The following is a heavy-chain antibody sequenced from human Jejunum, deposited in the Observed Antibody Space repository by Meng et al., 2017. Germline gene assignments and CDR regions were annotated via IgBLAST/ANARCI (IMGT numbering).Heavy chain of an antibody. CDR2: IKQDGSEK. J-gene: IGHJ4*02. Sequence: GESLKISCAGSGFSFSRYWMTWVRQAPGKGLEWVANIKQDGSEKYYVDSVKGRFTISRDNAQTTLYLQMDSLRAEDTAVYYCVGDSLVDASGDYIGKGDYWGQGTLVTVSS. CDR3: VGDSLVDASGDYIGKGDY. D-gene: IGHD3-10*01. V-gene: IGHV3-7*01. CDR1: GFSFSRYW.